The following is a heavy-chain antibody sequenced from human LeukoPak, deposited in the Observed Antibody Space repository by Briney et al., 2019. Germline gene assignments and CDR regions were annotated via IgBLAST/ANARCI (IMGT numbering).Heavy chain of an antibody. Sequence: GSLRLSCAASGFTFSSYSMNWVRQAPGKGLEWIGEINHSGSTNYNPSLKSRVTISVDTSKNQFSLKLSSVTAADTAVYYCARGIYCSGGSCYLSRAFTFYYYYYMDVWGKGTTVTVSS. J-gene: IGHJ6*03. V-gene: IGHV4-34*01. D-gene: IGHD2-15*01. CDR2: INHSGST. CDR1: GFTFSSYS. CDR3: ARGIYCSGGSCYLSRAFTFYYYYYMDV.